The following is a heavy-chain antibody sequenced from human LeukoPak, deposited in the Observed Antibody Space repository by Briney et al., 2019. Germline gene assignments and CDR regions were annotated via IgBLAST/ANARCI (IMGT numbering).Heavy chain of an antibody. J-gene: IGHJ6*02. CDR1: GYTFTSYG. V-gene: IGHV1-18*01. CDR3: ARDTAGLWFGELLWEDV. CDR2: ISAYNGNT. D-gene: IGHD3-10*01. Sequence: ASVKVSCKASGYTFTSYGISWVRQAPGQGLEWVGWISAYNGNTNNAQKLQGRVTMTTDTSTSTAYMELRSLRSDDTAVYYCARDTAGLWFGELLWEDVWGQGTTVTVSS.